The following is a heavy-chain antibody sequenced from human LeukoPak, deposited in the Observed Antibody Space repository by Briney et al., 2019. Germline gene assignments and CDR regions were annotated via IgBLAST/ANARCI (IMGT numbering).Heavy chain of an antibody. CDR3: AREFDLGYCSGGSCYDIDWFDP. V-gene: IGHV7-4-1*02. J-gene: IGHJ5*02. Sequence: ASVKVSCKASGYTFTSYAMNWVRQAPGQGLEWMGWINTNTGNPTYAQGFTGRVVFSLDTSVSTAYLQISSLKAEDTAVYYCAREFDLGYCSGGSCYDIDWFDPWGQGTLVTVSS. CDR2: INTNTGNP. D-gene: IGHD2-15*01. CDR1: GYTFTSYA.